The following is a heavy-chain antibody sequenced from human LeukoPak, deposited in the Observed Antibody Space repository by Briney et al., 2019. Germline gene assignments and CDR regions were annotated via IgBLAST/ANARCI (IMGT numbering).Heavy chain of an antibody. J-gene: IGHJ4*02. D-gene: IGHD2-2*01. Sequence: SQTLSLTCTVSGGSISSGGYYWSWIRQPPGKGLEWIGEINHSGSTNYNPSLKSRVTISVDTSKNQFSLKLSSVTAADTAVYYCARGPDCSSTSCSKYYFDYWGQGTLVTVSS. V-gene: IGHV4-39*07. CDR1: GGSISSGGYY. CDR3: ARGPDCSSTSCSKYYFDY. CDR2: INHSGST.